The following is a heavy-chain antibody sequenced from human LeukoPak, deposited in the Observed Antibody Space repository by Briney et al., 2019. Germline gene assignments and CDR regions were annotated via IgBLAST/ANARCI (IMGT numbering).Heavy chain of an antibody. CDR2: INGDGSNT. CDR3: ARVVHVNWFDP. V-gene: IGHV3-74*03. Sequence: GGSLRLSCAASGFTFSSHWMHWVRQAPGKGLVWVSRINGDGSNTTYADSVKGRFTISRDNAKNSLYLQMNSLRAEDTAVYYCARVVHVNWFDPWGQGTLVTVSS. D-gene: IGHD3-10*01. J-gene: IGHJ5*02. CDR1: GFTFSSHW.